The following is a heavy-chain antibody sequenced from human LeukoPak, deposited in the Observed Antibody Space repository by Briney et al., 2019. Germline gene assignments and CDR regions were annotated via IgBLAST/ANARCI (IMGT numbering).Heavy chain of an antibody. CDR1: GFTFGDYA. Sequence: GGSLRLSCTASGFTFGDYAMSWVRQAPGKGPEWVGFIRSKAYGGTTEYAASVKGRFTISRDDSKSIAYLQMNSLKTEDTAVYYCTRGHSSGYYTFDYWGQGTLVTVSS. CDR3: TRGHSSGYYTFDY. J-gene: IGHJ4*02. V-gene: IGHV3-49*04. CDR2: IRSKAYGGTT. D-gene: IGHD3-22*01.